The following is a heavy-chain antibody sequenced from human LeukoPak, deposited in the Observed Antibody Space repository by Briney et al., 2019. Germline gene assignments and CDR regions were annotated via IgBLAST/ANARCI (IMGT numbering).Heavy chain of an antibody. D-gene: IGHD1-14*01. CDR1: GLTLSSYW. CDR2: INIDGTAT. J-gene: IGHJ4*02. CDR3: VRDSNLSFDY. V-gene: IGHV3-74*01. Sequence: GSLRLSCAASGLTLSSYWMHWVRQAPGKGLVWVSHINIDGTATTYADSVKGRFTISRDNAKNTLYLQMNSLRAEDTAVYYCVRDSNLSFDYWGQGALVTVSS.